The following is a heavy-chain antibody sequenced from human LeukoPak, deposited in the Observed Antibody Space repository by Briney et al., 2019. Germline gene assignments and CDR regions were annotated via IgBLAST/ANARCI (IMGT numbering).Heavy chain of an antibody. CDR3: ARKYNWNSGIDY. J-gene: IGHJ4*02. V-gene: IGHV5-51*01. Sequence: KVSCKASGYTFTGYYMHWVRQMPGKGLEWMGIIYPGDSDTTYSPSFQGQVTISADKSISTAYLQWSSLKASDTAMYYCARKYNWNSGIDYWGQGTLVTVSS. CDR1: GYTFTGYY. D-gene: IGHD1-7*01. CDR2: IYPGDSDT.